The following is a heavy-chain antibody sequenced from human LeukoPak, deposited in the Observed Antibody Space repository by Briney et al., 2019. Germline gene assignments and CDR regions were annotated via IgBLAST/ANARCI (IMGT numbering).Heavy chain of an antibody. CDR1: GYSFTSYW. CDR3: ARHAIAAPPAFGWFDP. J-gene: IGHJ5*02. V-gene: IGHV5-51*01. CDR2: IYPRDSDT. Sequence: GESLKISCKGSGYSFTSYWIGWVRQMPGKGLEWMGIIYPRDSDTIYSPSFQGQVTISADKSISTAYVQWSSLKASDTAMYYCARHAIAAPPAFGWFDPWGQGTLVTVSS. D-gene: IGHD6-6*01.